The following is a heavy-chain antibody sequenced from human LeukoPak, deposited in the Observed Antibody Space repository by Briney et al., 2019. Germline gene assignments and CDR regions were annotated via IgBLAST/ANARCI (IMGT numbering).Heavy chain of an antibody. CDR3: AKAYSSGWYLGENWFDP. D-gene: IGHD6-19*01. Sequence: GGSLRLSCAASGFTFSSYEMNWVRQAPGRGLEWVSAIRGSGGSTYYAGSVKGRFTISRDNSKNTLYLQMNSLRAEDTAVYYCAKAYSSGWYLGENWFDPWGQGTMVTVSS. J-gene: IGHJ3*01. V-gene: IGHV3-23*01. CDR1: GFTFSSYE. CDR2: IRGSGGST.